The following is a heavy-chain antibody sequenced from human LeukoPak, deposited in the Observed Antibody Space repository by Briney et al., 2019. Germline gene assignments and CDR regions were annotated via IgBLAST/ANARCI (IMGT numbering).Heavy chain of an antibody. CDR1: GFTFSSYS. CDR3: ARERYSSGLDAFDI. J-gene: IGHJ3*02. D-gene: IGHD6-19*01. Sequence: GGSLRLSCAASGFTFSSYSMHWVRQAPGKGLEWVSSISSSSSYIYYADSVKGRFTISRDNAKNSLYLQMNSLRAGDTAVYYCARERYSSGLDAFDIWGQGTMVTVSS. CDR2: ISSSSSYI. V-gene: IGHV3-21*01.